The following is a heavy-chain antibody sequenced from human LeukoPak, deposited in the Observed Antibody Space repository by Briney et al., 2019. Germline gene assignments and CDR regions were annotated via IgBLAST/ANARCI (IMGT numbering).Heavy chain of an antibody. Sequence: SVKVSCKASGGTFSSYAISWVRQAPGQGLEWMGRIIPILGIANYAQKFQGRVTITADKSTSTAYMELSSLRSEDTAVYYCARDCSGGSCTPFDYWGQGTLVTVSS. CDR1: GGTFSSYA. D-gene: IGHD2-15*01. CDR3: ARDCSGGSCTPFDY. J-gene: IGHJ4*02. CDR2: IIPILGIA. V-gene: IGHV1-69*04.